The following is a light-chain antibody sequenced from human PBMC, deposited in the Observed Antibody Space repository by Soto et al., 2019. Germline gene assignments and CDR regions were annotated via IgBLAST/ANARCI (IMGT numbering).Light chain of an antibody. CDR3: SSYTNINTRACV. J-gene: IGLJ1*01. V-gene: IGLV2-14*01. Sequence: QSLLTQPSSLSGSPGQSSTISCTGTIGDIGSYNRVSWYQQQPGKAPKLIIYEVTDRPSGVSNRFSGSKSGNTASLTISGLQAEDEAEYYCSSYTNINTRACVYGTGTKVNVL. CDR1: IGDIGSYNR. CDR2: EVT.